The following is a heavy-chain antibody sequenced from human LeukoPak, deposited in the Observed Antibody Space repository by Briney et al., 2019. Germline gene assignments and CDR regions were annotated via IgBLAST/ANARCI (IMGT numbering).Heavy chain of an antibody. CDR2: INSDGSST. CDR1: GFTFSSYW. J-gene: IGHJ4*02. V-gene: IGHV3-74*01. Sequence: GGSLRLSCAASGFTFSSYWMHWVRQAPGKGLVWVSRINSDGSSTSYADSVKGRFTISRDNTKNSLYLQMNSLRVEETAVYYCARDFSWRQFDYWGQGTLVTVSS. CDR3: ARDFSWRQFDY.